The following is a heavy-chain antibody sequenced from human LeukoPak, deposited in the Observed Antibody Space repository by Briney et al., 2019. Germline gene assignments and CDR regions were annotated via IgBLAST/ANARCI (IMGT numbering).Heavy chain of an antibody. D-gene: IGHD6-13*01. V-gene: IGHV4-34*01. J-gene: IGHJ4*02. Sequence: SETLSLTCAVYGGSFSGYYWSWIRQPPGKGLEWIGEINHSGSTNYNPSLKSRVTISVDTSKNQFSLKLSSVTAADTAVYYCARAKIAAAVHFDYWGQGTLVTVSS. CDR1: GGSFSGYY. CDR3: ARAKIAAAVHFDY. CDR2: INHSGST.